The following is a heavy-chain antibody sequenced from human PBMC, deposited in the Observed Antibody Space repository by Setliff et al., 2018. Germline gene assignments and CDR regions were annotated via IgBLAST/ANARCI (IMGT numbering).Heavy chain of an antibody. D-gene: IGHD3-3*01. Sequence: GASVKVSCKASGYTFRQSIVSWVRQAPGQGLEWLGWIGVYSGNTYSAQRFQGRVSLTTDESTNTAYLELSGLRSDDTAVYYCMRLVRFCSRTVCQRTSGDEAWGQGTLVT. CDR2: IGVYSGNT. CDR3: MRLVRFCSRTVCQRTSGDEA. V-gene: IGHV1-18*01. CDR1: GYTFRQSI. J-gene: IGHJ5*02.